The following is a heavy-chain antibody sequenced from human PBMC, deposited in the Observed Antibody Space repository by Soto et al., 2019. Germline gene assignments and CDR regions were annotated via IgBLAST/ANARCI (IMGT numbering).Heavy chain of an antibody. Sequence: SETLSLTCTVSGGSMSSYYWDWIRQPPGKRLEWVGNINYSGSTNYNPSLKSRVTISVDTSKNQLSLKLTSVTAADTAVYYCARGGGSSGVWGQGTLVTVSS. V-gene: IGHV4-59*01. J-gene: IGHJ4*02. CDR2: INYSGST. CDR3: ARGGGSSGV. CDR1: GGSMSSYY. D-gene: IGHD2-15*01.